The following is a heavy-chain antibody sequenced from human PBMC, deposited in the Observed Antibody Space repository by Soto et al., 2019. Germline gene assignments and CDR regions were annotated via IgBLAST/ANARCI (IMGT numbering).Heavy chain of an antibody. V-gene: IGHV5-10-1*01. J-gene: IGHJ4*02. D-gene: IGHD3-22*01. CDR3: ARHISYYDSSGYPTPFDY. CDR2: IDPSDSYT. CDR1: GYSFTSYW. Sequence: GESLKISCNGSGYSFTSYWISWVRQMPGKGLEWMGRIDPSDSYTNYSPSFQGHVTISADKSISTAYLQWSSLKASDTAMYYCARHISYYDSSGYPTPFDYWGQGTLVTVSS.